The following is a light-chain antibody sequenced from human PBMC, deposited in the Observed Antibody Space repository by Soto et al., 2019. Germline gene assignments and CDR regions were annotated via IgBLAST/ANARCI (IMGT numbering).Light chain of an antibody. Sequence: DIQMSQSPSSLSASVGYRFTITCRASQSISNSLNWYQQKPGKAPKLLIYAASSLQSGVPSRFSGSGSGTDFTLTISSLQPEDFATYYCQQSYSTPITFGQGTRLEIK. J-gene: IGKJ5*01. CDR3: QQSYSTPIT. CDR2: AAS. CDR1: QSISNS. V-gene: IGKV1-39*01.